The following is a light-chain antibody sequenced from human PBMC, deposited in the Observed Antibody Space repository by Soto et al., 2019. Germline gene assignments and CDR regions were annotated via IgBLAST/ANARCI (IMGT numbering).Light chain of an antibody. Sequence: EIVLTQSPGTLSLSPGERATLSCRASQSVSSSYLAWYQQKPGQAPRLLIYGASSRATGIPDRFSGSGSGTDFSLTISRRKPEDFAVYYCHQYGGSPTWTFGQGTKVEIK. V-gene: IGKV3-20*01. CDR2: GAS. CDR1: QSVSSSY. CDR3: HQYGGSPTWT. J-gene: IGKJ1*01.